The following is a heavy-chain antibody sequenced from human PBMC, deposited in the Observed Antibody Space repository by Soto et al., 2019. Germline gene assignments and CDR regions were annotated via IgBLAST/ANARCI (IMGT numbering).Heavy chain of an antibody. CDR2: IIPILGIA. CDR1: GGTFSSYT. V-gene: IGHV1-69*02. D-gene: IGHD4-17*01. Sequence: SVKVSCKASGGTFSSYTISWVRQAPGQGLEWMGRIIPILGIANYAQKFQGRVTITADKSTSTAYMELSSLRSEDTAVYYCAKGSTTVNHAGPFDYWGQGTLVTVSS. J-gene: IGHJ4*02. CDR3: AKGSTTVNHAGPFDY.